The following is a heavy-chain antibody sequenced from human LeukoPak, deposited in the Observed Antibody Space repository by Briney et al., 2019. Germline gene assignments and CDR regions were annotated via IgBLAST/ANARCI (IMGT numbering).Heavy chain of an antibody. V-gene: IGHV4-59*12. Sequence: TSETLSLTCTVSGGSISSYYWSWIRQPPGKGLEWIGYIYYSGSTNYNPSLKSRVTISVDTSKNQFSLKLSSVTAADTAVYYCARANRDYDFWSGAPYYYYMDVWGKGTTVTVSS. J-gene: IGHJ6*03. CDR2: IYYSGST. CDR3: ARANRDYDFWSGAPYYYYMDV. CDR1: GGSISSYY. D-gene: IGHD3-3*01.